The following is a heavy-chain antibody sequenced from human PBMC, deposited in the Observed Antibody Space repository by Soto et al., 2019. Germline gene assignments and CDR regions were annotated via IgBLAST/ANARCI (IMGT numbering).Heavy chain of an antibody. CDR1: GYNFTSNW. D-gene: IGHD3-3*01. Sequence: PGESLKISCKVSGYNFTSNWISWVRQRPGKGLEWMGRIDPSDSFRDYSPSFQGHVTISADKSISTAYLRWSSLKASDTAIYYCARRTIFGSVSGMDVWGQGTTVTSP. CDR3: ARRTIFGSVSGMDV. V-gene: IGHV5-10-1*01. J-gene: IGHJ6*02. CDR2: IDPSDSFR.